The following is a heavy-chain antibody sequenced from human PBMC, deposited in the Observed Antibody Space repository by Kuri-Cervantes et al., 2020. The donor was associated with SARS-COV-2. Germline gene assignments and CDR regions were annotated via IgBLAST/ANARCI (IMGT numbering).Heavy chain of an antibody. CDR3: ARERGVIPAGLGWFDP. CDR1: GFTFSSSS. D-gene: IGHD2-2*01. V-gene: IGHV3-48*01. CDR2: ISSGSNSI. J-gene: IGHJ5*02. Sequence: GVLKISCAASGFTFSSSSINWVRQAPGKGLEWVSYISSGSNSIYYADSVKGRFTISRDNSKNSLYLQMNSLRVEDTAVYYCARERGVIPAGLGWFDPWGQGTLVTVSS.